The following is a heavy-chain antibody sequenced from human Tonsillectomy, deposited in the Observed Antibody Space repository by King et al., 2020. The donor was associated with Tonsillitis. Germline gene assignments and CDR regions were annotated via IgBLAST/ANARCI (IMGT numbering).Heavy chain of an antibody. CDR3: ARDRDMVATGWFDP. CDR2: ISSSSSYI. CDR1: GFTFRSYS. J-gene: IGHJ5*02. V-gene: IGHV3-21*01. Sequence: QLVQSGGGPVKPGGSPRLSCAASGFTFRSYSLNLVRQAPGTGLEWVSAISSSSSYIYYAQSVKGRFTIPRDNAKNSLYLQMNSLRAEDTAVYYCARDRDMVATGWFDPWGQGTLVTVSS. D-gene: IGHD5-12*01.